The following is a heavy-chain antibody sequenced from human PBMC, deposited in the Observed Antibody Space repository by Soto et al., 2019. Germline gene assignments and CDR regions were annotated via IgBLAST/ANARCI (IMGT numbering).Heavy chain of an antibody. Sequence: QVQLVQSGAEVKKPGASVKVSCKASGYTFTSYDINWVRQATGQGLEWMGWMNPNSVNTGYAQKLQVRVTITRNTSISTAYMELSSLRSDDTAVYYCARARQGYSGYDFGYWGQGTLVTGSS. CDR1: GYTFTSYD. CDR3: ARARQGYSGYDFGY. V-gene: IGHV1-8*01. CDR2: MNPNSVNT. J-gene: IGHJ4*02. D-gene: IGHD5-12*01.